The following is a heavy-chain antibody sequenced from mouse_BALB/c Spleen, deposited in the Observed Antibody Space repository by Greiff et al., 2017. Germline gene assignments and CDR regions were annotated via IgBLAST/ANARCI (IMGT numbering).Heavy chain of an antibody. V-gene: IGHV1-7*01. J-gene: IGHJ3*01. CDR3: ATYGYAFAY. CDR2: INPSTGYT. D-gene: IGHD2-2*01. Sequence: VQLQQSGAELAKPGASVKMSCKASGYTFTSYWMHWVKQRPGQGLEWIGYINPSTGYTEYNQKFKDKATLTADKSSSTAYMQLSSLTSEDSAVYYCATYGYAFAYWGQGTLVTVSA. CDR1: GYTFTSYW.